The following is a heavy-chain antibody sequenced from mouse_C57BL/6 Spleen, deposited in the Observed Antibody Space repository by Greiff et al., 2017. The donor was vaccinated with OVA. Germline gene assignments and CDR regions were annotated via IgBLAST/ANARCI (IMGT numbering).Heavy chain of an antibody. CDR1: GYTFTSYW. Sequence: QVQLQQPGAELVKPGASVKLSCKASGYTFTSYWMQWVKQRPGQGLEWIGEIDPSDSYTNYNQKFKGKATLTVDTSSSTAYMQLSSLTSEDSAVSSCARGRRNAMDYWGQGTSVTVSS. CDR3: ARGRRNAMDY. CDR2: IDPSDSYT. V-gene: IGHV1-50*01. J-gene: IGHJ4*01. D-gene: IGHD1-1*01.